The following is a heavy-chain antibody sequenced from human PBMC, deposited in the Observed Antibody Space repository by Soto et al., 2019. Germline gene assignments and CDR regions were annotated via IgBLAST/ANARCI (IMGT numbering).Heavy chain of an antibody. CDR2: INHSGST. D-gene: IGHD6-13*01. CDR3: ARSYGSSWYMTFDY. V-gene: IGHV4-34*01. Sequence: QVQLQQWGAGLLKPSETQSLTCAVYGESFSGYYWSWIRQPPGKGLEWIGEINHSGSTNYNPSLKRXVXISVDTSKNQFSLKLSSVTAADTAVYYCARSYGSSWYMTFDYWGQGTLVTVSS. CDR1: GESFSGYY. J-gene: IGHJ4*02.